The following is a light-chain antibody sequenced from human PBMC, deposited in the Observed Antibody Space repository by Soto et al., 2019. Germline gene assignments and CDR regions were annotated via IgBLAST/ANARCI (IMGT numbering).Light chain of an antibody. Sequence: QSALTQPASVSGSPGQSITISCTGTSSDVGGYNCVSWYQHHPGKAPKLMIYEVSNRPSGVSNRFSGSKSGNTASLTISGLQAEDEADYYCSSYTSSSTLVFGGGTKLTVL. J-gene: IGLJ3*02. CDR2: EVS. CDR1: SSDVGGYNC. V-gene: IGLV2-14*01. CDR3: SSYTSSSTLV.